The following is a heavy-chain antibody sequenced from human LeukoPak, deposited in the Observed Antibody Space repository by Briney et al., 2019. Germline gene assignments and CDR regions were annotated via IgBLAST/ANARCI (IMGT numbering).Heavy chain of an antibody. D-gene: IGHD3-16*01. CDR1: GGSISSSNW. V-gene: IGHV4-4*02. Sequence: ASETLSLTCAVSGGSISSSNWWSWVRQPPGKGLEWIGEIYHSGSTNYNPSLKSRVTISVDKSKNQFFLNLSSVTAADTAVYYCAGSRDYIGDQDYWGQGTLVTVSS. CDR3: AGSRDYIGDQDY. CDR2: IYHSGST. J-gene: IGHJ4*02.